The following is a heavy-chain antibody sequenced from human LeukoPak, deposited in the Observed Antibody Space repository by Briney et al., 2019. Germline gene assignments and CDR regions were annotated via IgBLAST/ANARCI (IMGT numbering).Heavy chain of an antibody. Sequence: GGSLRLSCAASGVSFSSYTMMWVRQAPGKGLEWVANIKQDGSEKYYVDSVKGRFTISRDNAKNSLYLQMNSLRAEDTAVYYCANHLGVSDAFDIWGQGTMVTVSS. CDR1: GVSFSSYT. CDR2: IKQDGSEK. D-gene: IGHD1-14*01. CDR3: ANHLGVSDAFDI. J-gene: IGHJ3*02. V-gene: IGHV3-7*01.